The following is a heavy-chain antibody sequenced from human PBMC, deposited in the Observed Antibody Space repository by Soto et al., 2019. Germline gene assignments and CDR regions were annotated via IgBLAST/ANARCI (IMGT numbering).Heavy chain of an antibody. V-gene: IGHV1-69*13. CDR2: IIPIFGTA. D-gene: IGHD6-6*01. J-gene: IGHJ6*02. CDR1: GGTFSSYA. CDR3: ARRSGAARQYYYYYYGMDV. Sequence: ASVKVSCKASGGTFSSYAISWVRQAPGQGLEWMGGIIPIFGTANYAQKFQGRVTITADESTSTAYMELSSLRSEDTAVYYCARRSGAARQYYYYYYGMDVWGQGTTVTVSS.